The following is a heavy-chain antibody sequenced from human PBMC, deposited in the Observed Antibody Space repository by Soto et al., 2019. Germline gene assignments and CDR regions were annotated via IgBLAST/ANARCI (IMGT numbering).Heavy chain of an antibody. V-gene: IGHV1-24*01. CDR2: FDPEDGET. CDR3: ATGAHLYSSSWYHRNWFDP. D-gene: IGHD6-13*01. CDR1: GYTLTELS. Sequence: QVQLVQSGAEVKKPGASVKVSCKVSGYTLTELSMHWVRQAPGKGLEWMGGFDPEDGETIYAQKFQGRVTMTEDTSTDAAYIELSSLRSEDTAVYYCATGAHLYSSSWYHRNWFDPWGQGTLVTVSS. J-gene: IGHJ5*02.